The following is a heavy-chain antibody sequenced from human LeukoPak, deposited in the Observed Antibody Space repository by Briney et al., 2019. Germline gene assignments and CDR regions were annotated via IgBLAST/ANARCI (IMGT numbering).Heavy chain of an antibody. CDR2: IYHSGST. CDR1: GGSISSGGYY. CDR3: ARGAGFGVVTEDY. Sequence: PSETLSLTCTVSGGSISSGGYYWSWIRQPPGKGLEWIGYIYHSGSTYYNPSLKSRVTISVDRSKNQFSLKLSSVTAADTAVYYCARGAGFGVVTEDYWGQGTLVTVSS. D-gene: IGHD3-3*01. V-gene: IGHV4-30-2*01. J-gene: IGHJ4*02.